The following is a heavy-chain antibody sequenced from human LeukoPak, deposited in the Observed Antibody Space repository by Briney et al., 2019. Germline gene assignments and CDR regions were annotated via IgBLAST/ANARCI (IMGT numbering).Heavy chain of an antibody. CDR3: ARDRSPMVRGVIYYFDY. CDR1: GFTFDDYA. J-gene: IGHJ4*02. D-gene: IGHD3-10*01. V-gene: IGHV3-9*01. Sequence: GGSLRLSCAASGFTFDDYAMHWVRQAPGKGLEWVSGISWNSGSIGYADSVKGRFTISRDNAKNSLYLQMNSLRAEDTAVYYCARDRSPMVRGVIYYFDYWGQGTLVTVSS. CDR2: ISWNSGSI.